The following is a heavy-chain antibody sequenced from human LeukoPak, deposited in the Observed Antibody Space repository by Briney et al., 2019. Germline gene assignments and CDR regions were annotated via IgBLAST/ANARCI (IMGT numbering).Heavy chain of an antibody. CDR2: ISSSSSYI. V-gene: IGHV3-21*01. Sequence: GGSLRLSCAASGFTFSSYSMNWVRQAPGKGLEWVSSISSSSSYIYYADSVKGRFTISRDNAKNSLYLQMNSLRAEDTAVYYCARDPLKWELRGAFDIWGQGTMVTVSS. CDR3: ARDPLKWELRGAFDI. D-gene: IGHD1-26*01. CDR1: GFTFSSYS. J-gene: IGHJ3*02.